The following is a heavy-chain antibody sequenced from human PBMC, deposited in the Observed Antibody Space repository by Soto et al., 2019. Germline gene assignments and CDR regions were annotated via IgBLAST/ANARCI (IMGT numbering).Heavy chain of an antibody. CDR3: AGAAYNYGPFDS. CDR1: GDSTSTYS. Sequence: QVQLQESGPGLVKPSETLSLTCTFSGDSTSTYSWNWIRQPAGKGLEWIGRIYTTGSSNYNPSLESRIAISLDTSKNLLFLKLISVTAANSAVYYCAGAAYNYGPFDSWGQGTLVTVSS. CDR2: IYTTGSS. J-gene: IGHJ4*02. V-gene: IGHV4-4*07. D-gene: IGHD5-18*01.